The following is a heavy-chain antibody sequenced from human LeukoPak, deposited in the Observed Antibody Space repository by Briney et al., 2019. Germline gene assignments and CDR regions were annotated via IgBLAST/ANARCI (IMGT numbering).Heavy chain of an antibody. J-gene: IGHJ6*02. Sequence: GGSLRLSCAGSGFSFSNHGMHWVRQAPGKGLEWVAVIWYDGSNKYYADSVKGRFTISRDNSKNTLYLQMNSLRAEDTAVYYCARDPLGSGWYSGSWDYYGMDVWGQGTTVTVSS. CDR1: GFSFSNHG. V-gene: IGHV3-33*01. CDR3: ARDPLGSGWYSGSWDYYGMDV. D-gene: IGHD6-19*01. CDR2: IWYDGSNK.